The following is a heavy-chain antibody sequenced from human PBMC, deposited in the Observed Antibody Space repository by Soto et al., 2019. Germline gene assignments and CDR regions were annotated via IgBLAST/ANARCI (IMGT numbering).Heavy chain of an antibody. J-gene: IGHJ4*02. CDR3: GRAAPLFCSVRSCSSARDY. CDR1: GGSFSGYY. Sequence: SETLCLTCAGYGGSFSGYYWSWIRQPPGKGLEWIGEINHSGSTNYNPSLKSRVTISVDTSKNQFSLKLSSVTAADTAVYYCGRAAPLFCSVRSCSSARDYSGPGPLVSLSS. V-gene: IGHV4-34*01. D-gene: IGHD2-15*01. CDR2: INHSGST.